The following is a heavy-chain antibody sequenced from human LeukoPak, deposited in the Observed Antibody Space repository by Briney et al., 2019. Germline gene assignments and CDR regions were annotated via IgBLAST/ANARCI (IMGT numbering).Heavy chain of an antibody. V-gene: IGHV4-31*03. Sequence: SQTLSLTCTVSGGSISSGGYYWSWIRQHPGKGLEWIGYIYYSRSTYYNPSLKSRVTISVDTSKNQFSLKLSSVTAADTAVYYCARSDYYDSSGYSPPFDYWGQGTLVTVSS. CDR3: ARSDYYDSSGYSPPFDY. D-gene: IGHD3-22*01. CDR1: GGSISSGGYY. CDR2: IYYSRST. J-gene: IGHJ4*02.